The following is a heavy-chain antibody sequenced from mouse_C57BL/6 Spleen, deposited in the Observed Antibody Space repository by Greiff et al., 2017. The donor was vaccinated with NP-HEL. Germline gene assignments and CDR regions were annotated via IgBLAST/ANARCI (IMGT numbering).Heavy chain of an antibody. J-gene: IGHJ4*01. D-gene: IGHD1-1*01. CDR2: IDPSDSYT. CDR3: ARFTVVAHYYAMDY. CDR1: GYTFTSYW. Sequence: VQLQQPGAELVKPGASVKLSCKASGYTFTSYWMQWVKQRPGQGLEWIGEIDPSDSYTNYNQKFKGKATLTVDTSSSTAYMQLSSLTSEDSAVYYCARFTVVAHYYAMDYWGQGTSVTVSS. V-gene: IGHV1-50*01.